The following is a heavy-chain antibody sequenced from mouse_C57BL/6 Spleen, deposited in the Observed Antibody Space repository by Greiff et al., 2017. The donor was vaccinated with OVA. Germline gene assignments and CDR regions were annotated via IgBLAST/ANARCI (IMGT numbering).Heavy chain of an antibody. J-gene: IGHJ4*01. CDR3: ARDGYDRYCAMDY. Sequence: VQLQQSGAELAKPGASVKLSCKASGYTFTSYWMHWVKKRPGQGLEWIGYINPSSGYTKYKQKFKDKATLAADKSSSTAYMQLNSLTYEDSAVYYCARDGYDRYCAMDYWGQGTSVTVCS. D-gene: IGHD2-2*01. CDR1: GYTFTSYW. CDR2: INPSSGYT. V-gene: IGHV1-7*01.